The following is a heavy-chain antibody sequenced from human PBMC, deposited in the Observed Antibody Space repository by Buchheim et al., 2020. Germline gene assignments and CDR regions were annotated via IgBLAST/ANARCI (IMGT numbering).Heavy chain of an antibody. V-gene: IGHV3-30*18. J-gene: IGHJ6*03. CDR2: ISYDGSEK. CDR3: VKTGYSYGPYYYYYYMDV. CDR1: GFTFSSYG. D-gene: IGHD5-18*01. Sequence: QVQLVESGGGVVQSGRSLRLSCAASGFTFSSYGMHWVRQAPGKGPEWVADISYDGSEKYYVDSVKGRFTISRDNSKNTLYLRMNSLRAEDTAVYYCVKTGYSYGPYYYYYYMDVWGKGTT.